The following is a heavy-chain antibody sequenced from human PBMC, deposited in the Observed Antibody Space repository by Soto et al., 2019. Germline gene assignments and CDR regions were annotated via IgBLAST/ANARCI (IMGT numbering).Heavy chain of an antibody. V-gene: IGHV1-2*02. D-gene: IGHD1-26*01. Sequence: GASVKVSCKASGYTFTGYYMHWVRQAPGQGLEWMGWINPNSGGTNYAQKFQGRVTMTRDTSISTAYMELSRLRSDDTAVYYCARDHSGSYLGVDNWFDPWGQGTLVTVSS. J-gene: IGHJ5*02. CDR2: INPNSGGT. CDR3: ARDHSGSYLGVDNWFDP. CDR1: GYTFTGYY.